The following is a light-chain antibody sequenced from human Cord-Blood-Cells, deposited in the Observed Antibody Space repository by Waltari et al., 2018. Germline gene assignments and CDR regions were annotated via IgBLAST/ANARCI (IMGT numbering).Light chain of an antibody. J-gene: IGKJ2*01. CDR3: QQYYSTPYT. CDR1: QSVLYSSNNKNY. Sequence: DIVMTQSPDSLAVSLGERATINCKSSQSVLYSSNNKNYLSWYQQKPGQPHKLLIYWASTREAGVPDRFSGSGSGTDFTLTISSLQAEDGAVYYCQQYYSTPYTFGQGTKLEIK. V-gene: IGKV4-1*01. CDR2: WAS.